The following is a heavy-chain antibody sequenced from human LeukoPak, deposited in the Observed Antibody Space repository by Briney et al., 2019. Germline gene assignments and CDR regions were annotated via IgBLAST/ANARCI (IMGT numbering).Heavy chain of an antibody. Sequence: SQTLSLTCTVSGGSISSGGYYWSWIRQHPGKGLEWIGYIYYSGSTYYNPSLKSRVTISVDTSKNQFSLKLSSVTAADTAVYYCARDNRDGYNIAFDYWGQGTLVTVSS. D-gene: IGHD5-24*01. CDR2: IYYSGST. CDR1: GGSISSGGYY. CDR3: ARDNRDGYNIAFDY. J-gene: IGHJ4*02. V-gene: IGHV4-31*03.